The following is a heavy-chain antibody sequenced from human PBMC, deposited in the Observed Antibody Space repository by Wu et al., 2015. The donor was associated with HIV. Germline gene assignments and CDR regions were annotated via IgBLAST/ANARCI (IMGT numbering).Heavy chain of an antibody. CDR1: GYTFANFY. D-gene: IGHD3-3*01. V-gene: IGHV1-2*02. J-gene: IGHJ4*02. CDR2: INPSGGST. CDR3: TRLQSLHGFYSNADY. Sequence: QVRLVQSGPEVKKPGASVRVSCGTSGYTFANFYIHWLRQAPGQGLEWMAWINPSGGSTIYSENFEGRVTVTRDTSMKTVYMELDSLRSGDTAVYYCTRLQSLHGFYSNADYWGQGTLVTVSS.